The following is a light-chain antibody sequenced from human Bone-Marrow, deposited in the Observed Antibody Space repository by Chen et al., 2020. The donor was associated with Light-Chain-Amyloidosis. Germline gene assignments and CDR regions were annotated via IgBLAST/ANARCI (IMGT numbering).Light chain of an antibody. CDR1: SNDVGGDNH. CDR3: SSYTITNTLV. J-gene: IGLJ1*01. CDR2: EVT. V-gene: IGLV2-14*01. Sequence: QSALTQPASVSGSPGQSITNSCTGTSNDVGGDNHVSWYQQHPDKAPKLMIYEVTNRPSWVPDRFSGSKSDNTASLTISGLQTEDEADYFCSSYTITNTLVFGSGTRVTVL.